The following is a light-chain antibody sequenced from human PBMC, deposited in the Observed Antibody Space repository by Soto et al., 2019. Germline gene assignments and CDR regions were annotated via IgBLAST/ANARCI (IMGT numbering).Light chain of an antibody. CDR1: SSDISAYGS. CDR2: GVN. V-gene: IGLV2-11*01. CDR3: CSSAGRYTYV. J-gene: IGLJ1*01. Sequence: SVLTQPRSVSGSPGQSVTIPCTGSSSDISAYGSVSWYQQHPGKVPQLIIFGVNKRPSGVPDRFSGSKSGNTASLTISGLQAEDEAIYYCCSSAGRYTYVFGSGTKLTVL.